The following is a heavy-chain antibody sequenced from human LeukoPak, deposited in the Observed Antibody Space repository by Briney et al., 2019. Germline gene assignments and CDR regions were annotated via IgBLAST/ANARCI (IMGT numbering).Heavy chain of an antibody. Sequence: TLSLTCTVSGGSISSGGYYWSWIRQHPGKGLEWIGYIYYSGSTYYNPSLKSRVTISVDTSKNQFSLKLSSVTAADTAVYYCARDGYSSSWYCSSGIRYWGQGTLVTVSS. CDR2: IYYSGST. J-gene: IGHJ4*02. CDR3: ARDGYSSSWYCSSGIRY. V-gene: IGHV4-31*03. CDR1: GGSISSGGYY. D-gene: IGHD6-13*01.